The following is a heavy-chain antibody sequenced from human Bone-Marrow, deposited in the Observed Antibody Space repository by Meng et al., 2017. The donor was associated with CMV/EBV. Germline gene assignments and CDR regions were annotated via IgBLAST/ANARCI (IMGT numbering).Heavy chain of an antibody. Sequence: GSLRLSCAVYGGSFSGYYWSWFRQPPGKGLEWIGEINHSGSTNYNPSLKSRVTISVDTSKNQFSLKLSSVTAADTAVYYCARSSHSSTSGYYYYYGMDVWGQGTTVTVSS. V-gene: IGHV4-34*01. D-gene: IGHD2-2*01. J-gene: IGHJ6*02. CDR1: GGSFSGYY. CDR3: ARSSHSSTSGYYYYYGMDV. CDR2: INHSGST.